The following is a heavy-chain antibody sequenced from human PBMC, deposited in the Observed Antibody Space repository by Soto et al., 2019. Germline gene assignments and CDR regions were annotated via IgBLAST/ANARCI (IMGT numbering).Heavy chain of an antibody. CDR2: IDAGNGNT. CDR3: ARAVCTSGPTHYGMEV. D-gene: IGHD2-8*01. CDR1: GYTFTSYP. Sequence: ASVKVSCKASGYTFTSYPTHWVRQASGQRLEWMGWIDAGNGNTKYSQKFRGRVTFTTDTSASTAYMDLSSLRSEDTAVYYCARAVCTSGPTHYGMEVCGQGTTGTVSS. V-gene: IGHV1-3*01. J-gene: IGHJ6*02.